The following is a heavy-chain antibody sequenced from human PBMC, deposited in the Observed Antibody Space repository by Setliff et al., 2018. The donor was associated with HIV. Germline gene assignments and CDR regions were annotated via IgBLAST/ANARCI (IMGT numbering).Heavy chain of an antibody. CDR2: INPNSGGA. V-gene: IGHV1-2*02. D-gene: IGHD2-21*01. CDR1: GYTFTDYS. CDR3: ATLFSGGWHFDY. Sequence: ASVKVSCKASGYTFTDYSMHWVRQAPGQGLEWMGWINPNSGGANFAQKFQGRVTMTRDTSVSTAYMELSSLRSDDTAVYYFATLFSGGWHFDYWGQGTLVTVSS. J-gene: IGHJ4*02.